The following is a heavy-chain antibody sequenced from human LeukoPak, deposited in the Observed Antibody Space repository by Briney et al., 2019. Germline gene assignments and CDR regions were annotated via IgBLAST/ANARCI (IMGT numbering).Heavy chain of an antibody. CDR2: ISGTGGST. J-gene: IGHJ4*02. D-gene: IGHD6-19*01. Sequence: PGGSLRLSCAASGFTFSTYAMSWVRQAPRKGLECVSTISGTGGSTYYADSVKGRFTISRDNSKNTLYLQMNSLRAEDTAVYYCAKRVAVAGTITGPLDYWGQGTLVTVSS. CDR3: AKRVAVAGTITGPLDY. CDR1: GFTFSTYA. V-gene: IGHV3-23*01.